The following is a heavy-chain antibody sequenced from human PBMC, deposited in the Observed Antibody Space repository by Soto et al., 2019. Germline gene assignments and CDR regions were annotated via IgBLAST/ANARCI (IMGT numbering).Heavy chain of an antibody. J-gene: IGHJ4*02. D-gene: IGHD2-15*01. CDR1: GGSLSGYY. CDR2: INHSGST. Sequence: PSETLSLTCAVYGGSLSGYYWSWIRQPPGKGLEWIGEINHSGSTNYNPSLKSRVTFSVDTSNNQFSLKLNSVTAADTAAYYCATRVEVVAKNYFDYWSQGALVTAPQ. V-gene: IGHV4-34*01. CDR3: ATRVEVVAKNYFDY.